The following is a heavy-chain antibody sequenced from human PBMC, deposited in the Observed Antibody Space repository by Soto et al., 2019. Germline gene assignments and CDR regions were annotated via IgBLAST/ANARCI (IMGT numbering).Heavy chain of an antibody. CDR3: AGIYSGSPGGTLRY. J-gene: IGHJ4*02. D-gene: IGHD1-26*01. CDR2: IYYSGST. V-gene: IGHV4-31*03. Sequence: QVQLQESGPGLVKPSQTLSLTCTVSGGSISSGGYYWSWIRQHPGKGLEWIGYIYYSGSTYYNPYLKRRVIISVDTSKLQFSLKRSSVTAAGTAVYCCAGIYSGSPGGTLRYWGQGPLFTVSS. CDR1: GGSISSGGYY.